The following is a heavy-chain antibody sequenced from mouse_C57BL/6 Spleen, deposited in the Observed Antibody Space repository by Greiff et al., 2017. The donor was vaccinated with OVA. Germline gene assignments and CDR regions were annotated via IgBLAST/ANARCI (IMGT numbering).Heavy chain of an antibody. J-gene: IGHJ4*01. CDR3: AIWYYYGSSPYYYAMDY. CDR1: GYTFTSYW. Sequence: QVHVKQPGAELVKPGASVKVSCKASGYTFTSYWMHWVKQRPGQGLEWIGRIHPSDSDTNYNQKFKGKATLTVDKSSSTAYMQLSSLTSEDSAVYYCAIWYYYGSSPYYYAMDYWGQGTSVTVSS. V-gene: IGHV1-74*01. D-gene: IGHD1-1*01. CDR2: IHPSDSDT.